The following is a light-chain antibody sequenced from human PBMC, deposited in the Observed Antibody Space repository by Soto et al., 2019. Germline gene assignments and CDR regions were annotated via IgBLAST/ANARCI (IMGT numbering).Light chain of an antibody. V-gene: IGKV3-11*01. Sequence: EIVLTQSPSTLSSSPGETATLTCRASQSVGSRLAWYQHKPGQAPRLLIYYMSKRATGIPARFSGSGSGTDFTLTISSLAPDDFAIYYCHQRQSWPRTFGQGTKVDIK. CDR1: QSVGSR. CDR2: YMS. CDR3: HQRQSWPRT. J-gene: IGKJ1*01.